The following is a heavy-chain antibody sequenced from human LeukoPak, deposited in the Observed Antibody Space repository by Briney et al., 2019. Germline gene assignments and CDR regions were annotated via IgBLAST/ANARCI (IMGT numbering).Heavy chain of an antibody. D-gene: IGHD5-12*01. J-gene: IGHJ6*02. V-gene: IGHV1-2*04. CDR2: INPNSGGT. Sequence: ASVKVSCTASGYTFTGYYMHWVRQAPGQGLEWMGWINPNSGGTNYAQKFQGWVTMTRDTSISTAYMELSRLRSDDTAVYYCARDGLIVATISTPDYGMDVWGQGTTVTVSS. CDR1: GYTFTGYY. CDR3: ARDGLIVATISTPDYGMDV.